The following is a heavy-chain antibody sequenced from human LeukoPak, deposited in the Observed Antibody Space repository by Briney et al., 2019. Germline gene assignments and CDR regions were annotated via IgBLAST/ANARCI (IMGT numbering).Heavy chain of an antibody. CDR1: GGSISNTNW. V-gene: IGHV4-4*02. J-gene: IGHJ4*02. Sequence: PSGTLSLTCGVSGGSISNTNWWTWFRQPPGMGLEWIGEVNLQGSTNYNPSLKSRVAISVDKSENHISLKLTSVTAADTAVYYCAREGGPYRPLDYSGQGTLVTVAS. CDR2: VNLQGST. CDR3: AREGGPYRPLDY.